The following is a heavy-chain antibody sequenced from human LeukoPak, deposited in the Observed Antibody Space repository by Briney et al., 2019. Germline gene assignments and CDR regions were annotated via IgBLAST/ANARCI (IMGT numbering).Heavy chain of an antibody. V-gene: IGHV4-59*08. Sequence: SETLSLTCTVSGGSISSYYWSWIRQPPGKGLEWIGYIYYSGSTNYNPSLKSRVTISVDTSKNQFSLKLSSVTAADTAVYYCARHRIQLWPGAFDIWGQGTMVTVS. D-gene: IGHD5-18*01. CDR3: ARHRIQLWPGAFDI. CDR1: GGSISSYY. CDR2: IYYSGST. J-gene: IGHJ3*02.